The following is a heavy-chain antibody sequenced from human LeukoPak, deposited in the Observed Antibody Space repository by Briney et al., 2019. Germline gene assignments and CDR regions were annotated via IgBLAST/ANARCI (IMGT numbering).Heavy chain of an antibody. Sequence: SETLSLTCNVSGVTVSSGSYYWSWIRQPPGKGLEWIGCIDYSGSTYYNPSLKSRVTVSADTSKNQFSLKLTSVTAADTAVYYCARRCYHAYCDYWGQGSLVTVSS. CDR1: GVTVSSGSYY. CDR2: IDYSGST. J-gene: IGHJ4*02. V-gene: IGHV4-61*01. CDR3: ARRCYHAYCDY. D-gene: IGHD4/OR15-4a*01.